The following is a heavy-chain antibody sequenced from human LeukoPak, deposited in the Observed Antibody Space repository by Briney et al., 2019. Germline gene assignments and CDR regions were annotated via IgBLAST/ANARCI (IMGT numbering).Heavy chain of an antibody. J-gene: IGHJ4*02. V-gene: IGHV3-30-3*01. CDR3: AREGIAAAAYYFDY. D-gene: IGHD6-13*01. CDR1: GFTFSSYA. Sequence: GGSLRLSCAASGFTFSSYAMHWVRQAPGKGLEWVAVISYDGSNKYYADSVKGRFTISRDNSKNTLYLQMNSLRAEDTAAYYCAREGIAAAAYYFDYWGQGTLVTVSS. CDR2: ISYDGSNK.